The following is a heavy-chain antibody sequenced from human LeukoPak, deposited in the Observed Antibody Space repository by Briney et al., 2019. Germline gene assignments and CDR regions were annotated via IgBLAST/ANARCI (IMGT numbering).Heavy chain of an antibody. CDR2: IYYSGST. V-gene: IGHV4-39*01. CDR1: GGSISSSSYY. D-gene: IGHD1-26*01. J-gene: IGHJ6*03. CDR3: ATLRWELLWPPYYYMDV. Sequence: SETLSLTCTVSGGSISSSSYYWGWIRQPPGKGLEWIGSIYYSGSTYSNPSLQSRVTISVDTSKNQFSLKLNSVTAADTAVYYCATLRWELLWPPYYYMDVWGKGTTVTVSS.